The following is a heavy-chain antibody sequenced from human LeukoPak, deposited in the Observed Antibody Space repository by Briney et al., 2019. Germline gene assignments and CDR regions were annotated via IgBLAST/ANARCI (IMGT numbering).Heavy chain of an antibody. D-gene: IGHD2-2*01. V-gene: IGHV1-18*01. Sequence: ASVTVSFTASGYTFTNHGINRVRQAPGQGLEWMGWISAYNGNTTYAQKVQGRVTVTADTSTSTAYMELSSLRSDVTSVYYCARVDGRYCSSTSCYAWDHWGQGTLVTVSS. CDR2: ISAYNGNT. CDR3: ARVDGRYCSSTSCYAWDH. CDR1: GYTFTNHG. J-gene: IGHJ4*02.